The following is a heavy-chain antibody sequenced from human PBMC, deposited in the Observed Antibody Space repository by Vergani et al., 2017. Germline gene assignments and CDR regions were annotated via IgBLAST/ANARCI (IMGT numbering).Heavy chain of an antibody. CDR1: GFSLNTRGVS. D-gene: IGHD1-7*01. Sequence: QITLKESGPTLVKPTQTLTLTCTFSGFSLNTRGVSVAWIRQPPGKALDWLALIYWNDDQHYSPSLNNRVTITKDTSKNQVVLTMTNMDYVDTGTYYCVYRKTECGTTGCFYPFYYDYDKDVLGKGTTVTVSS. CDR3: VYRKTECGTTGCFYPFYYDYDKDV. V-gene: IGHV2-5*04. CDR2: IYWNDDQ. J-gene: IGHJ6*03.